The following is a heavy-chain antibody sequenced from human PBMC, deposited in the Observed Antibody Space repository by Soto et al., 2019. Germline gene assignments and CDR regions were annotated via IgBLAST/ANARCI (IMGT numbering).Heavy chain of an antibody. CDR1: GFTFSSYA. J-gene: IGHJ4*02. Sequence: GVSRILSCAASGFTFSSYAMSWVRQAPGKGLEWVSAISGSGGSTYYADSVKGRFTISRDNSKNTLYLQMNSLRAEDTAVYYCAKGRSGTTTSDYYFDYWGQGTLVTVSS. CDR3: AKGRSGTTTSDYYFDY. CDR2: ISGSGGST. V-gene: IGHV3-23*01. D-gene: IGHD1-7*01.